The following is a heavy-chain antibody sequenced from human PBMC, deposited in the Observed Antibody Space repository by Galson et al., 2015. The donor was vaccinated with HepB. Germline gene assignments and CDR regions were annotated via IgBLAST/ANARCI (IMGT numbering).Heavy chain of an antibody. CDR1: GFTFSSYG. CDR2: ISYDGSNK. D-gene: IGHD2-21*02. CDR3: ANVKAQGSVTGGY. J-gene: IGHJ4*02. V-gene: IGHV3-30*18. Sequence: SLRLSCAASGFTFSSYGMHWVRQAPGKGLEWVAVISYDGSNKYYADSVKGRFTISRDNSKNTLYLQMNSLRAEDTAVYYCANVKAQGSVTGGYWGQGTLVTVSS.